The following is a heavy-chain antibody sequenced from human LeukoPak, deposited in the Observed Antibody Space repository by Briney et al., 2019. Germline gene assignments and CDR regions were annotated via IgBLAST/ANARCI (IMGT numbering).Heavy chain of an antibody. J-gene: IGHJ6*02. CDR2: IYYSGST. CDR3: ATIYYDILTVSYYGMDV. Sequence: IPSETLSPTCTVSGGSISSSSYYWGWIRQPPGKGLEWIGSIYYSGSTYYNPSLKSRVTISVDTSKNQFSLKLSSVTAADTAVYYCATIYYDILTVSYYGMDVWGQGTTVTVSS. V-gene: IGHV4-39*01. D-gene: IGHD3-9*01. CDR1: GGSISSSSYY.